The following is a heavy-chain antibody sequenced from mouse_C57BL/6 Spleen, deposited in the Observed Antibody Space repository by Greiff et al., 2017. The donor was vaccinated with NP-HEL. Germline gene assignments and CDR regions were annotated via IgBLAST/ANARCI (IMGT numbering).Heavy chain of an antibody. V-gene: IGHV5-17*01. CDR2: ISSGSSTT. Sequence: EVKLVESGGGLVKPGGSLKLSCAASGFTFSDYGMHWVRQAPEKGLEWVAYISSGSSTTYYADTVKGRFTLSRDNAKNTLFLQMTRPRSEDTAMYYCARERGTWATDYWRQGSSVTVSS. D-gene: IGHD3-3*01. CDR1: GFTFSDYG. CDR3: ARERGTWATDY. J-gene: IGHJ4*01.